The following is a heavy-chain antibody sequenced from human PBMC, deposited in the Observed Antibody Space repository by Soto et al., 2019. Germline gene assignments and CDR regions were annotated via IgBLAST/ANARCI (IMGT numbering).Heavy chain of an antibody. D-gene: IGHD2-2*01. J-gene: IGHJ4*02. CDR3: ARDFVVVPSALYYFDY. Sequence: ASVKVSCKASGYTFTSYYMHWVRQAPGQGLGWMGIINPSGGSTSRAQKFQGRVTMTRDTSTSTVYMELSSLRSEDTAVYYCARDFVVVPSALYYFDYWGQGTLVTVSS. V-gene: IGHV1-46*03. CDR1: GYTFTSYY. CDR2: INPSGGST.